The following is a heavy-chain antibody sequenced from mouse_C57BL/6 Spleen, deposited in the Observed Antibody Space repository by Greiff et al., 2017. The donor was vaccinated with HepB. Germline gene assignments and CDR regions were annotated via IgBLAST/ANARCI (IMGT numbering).Heavy chain of an antibody. J-gene: IGHJ1*03. CDR3: ATLYYCGSSYGGHGWYFDV. Sequence: EVKLMESGGGLVKPGGSLKLSCAASGFTFSDYGMHWVRQAPEKGLEWVAYISSGSSTIYYADTVKGRSTISRDNAKNTLFLQMNSLRSEDTAMYYCATLYYCGSSYGGHGWYFDVWGTGTTVTGSS. D-gene: IGHD1-1*01. CDR1: GFTFSDYG. V-gene: IGHV5-17*01. CDR2: ISSGSSTI.